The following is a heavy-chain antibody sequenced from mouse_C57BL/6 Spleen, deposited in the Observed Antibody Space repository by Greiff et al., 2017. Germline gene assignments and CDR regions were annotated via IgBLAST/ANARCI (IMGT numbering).Heavy chain of an antibody. D-gene: IGHD2-5*01. CDR2: ISYDGSN. Sequence: DVKLQESGPGLVKPSQSLSLTCSVTGYSITSGYYWNWIRQFPGNKLEWMGYISYDGSNNYNPSLKNRISITRDTSKNQFFLKLNSVTTEDTATYYCARGGSNYVEYFDDWGQGTTLTVSS. J-gene: IGHJ2*01. V-gene: IGHV3-6*01. CDR1: GYSITSGYY. CDR3: ARGGSNYVEYFDD.